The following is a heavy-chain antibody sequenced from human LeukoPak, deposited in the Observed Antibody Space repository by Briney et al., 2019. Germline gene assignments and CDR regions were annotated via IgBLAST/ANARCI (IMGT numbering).Heavy chain of an antibody. CDR1: GGSISSYY. CDR2: IYYSGST. Sequence: PSETLSLTCTVPGGSISSYYWNWFRKPPGKGLEWIGYIYYSGSTSYNPSLKSRVTISIDTSKNQFSLKLSSVTAADTAVYYCARRSQGAYLDAFDIWGRGTLVTVSS. CDR3: ARRSQGAYLDAFDI. V-gene: IGHV4-59*08. D-gene: IGHD2-2*01. J-gene: IGHJ3*02.